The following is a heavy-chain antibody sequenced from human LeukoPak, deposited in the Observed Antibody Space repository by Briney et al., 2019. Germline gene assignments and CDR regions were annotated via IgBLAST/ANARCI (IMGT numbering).Heavy chain of an antibody. CDR1: GFTFSSYA. CDR2: LSSGGSMI. V-gene: IGHV3-48*03. J-gene: IGHJ4*02. CDR3: ARKIYGSDNYIDY. D-gene: IGHD3-10*01. Sequence: GGSLRLSCAASGFTFSSYAMHWVRQAPGMGLEWIAYLSSGGSMIYYADSVKGRFAISRDNAKNSVYLQMNSLRAEDTDLYYCARKIYGSDNYIDYWGQGTLVTVSS.